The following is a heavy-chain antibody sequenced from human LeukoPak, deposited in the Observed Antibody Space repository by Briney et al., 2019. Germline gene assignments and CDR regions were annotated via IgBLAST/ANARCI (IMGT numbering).Heavy chain of an antibody. CDR2: ISAYNGNT. V-gene: IGHV1-18*01. J-gene: IGHJ4*02. Sequence: RASVKVSCKASGYTFTSYDINWVRQATGQGLEWMGWISAYNGNTNYAQKLQGRVTMTTDTSTSTAYMELRSLRSDDTAVYYCARDSSSPAFSNDYWGQGTLVTVSS. CDR1: GYTFTSYD. D-gene: IGHD6-6*01. CDR3: ARDSSSPAFSNDY.